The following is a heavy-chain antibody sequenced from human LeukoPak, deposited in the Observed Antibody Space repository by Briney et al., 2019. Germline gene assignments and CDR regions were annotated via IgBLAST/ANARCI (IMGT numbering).Heavy chain of an antibody. Sequence: PGGSLRLSCAASGFTFLSYGMHWVRQAPGKGLEWVAFIRYDGSNKYYADSVKGRFTISRDNSKNTLYLQMKSLRAEDTAVYYCAKGGGYEAQYYYYYLDVWGKGTTVTISS. CDR3: AKGGGYEAQYYYYYLDV. V-gene: IGHV3-30*02. D-gene: IGHD5-12*01. CDR2: IRYDGSNK. CDR1: GFTFLSYG. J-gene: IGHJ6*03.